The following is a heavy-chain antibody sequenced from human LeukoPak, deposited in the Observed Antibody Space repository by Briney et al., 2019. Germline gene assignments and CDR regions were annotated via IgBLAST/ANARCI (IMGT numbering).Heavy chain of an antibody. D-gene: IGHD3-3*01. CDR1: GFTFSNYW. CDR2: INPDGTST. V-gene: IGHV3-74*01. CDR3: VCRFADY. Sequence: PRGSLRLSCAASGFTFSNYWMHWVRQAPGKGLVWVSRINPDGTSTSYADSVKGRFTISRDNAKNTLYLQMNSLRAEDTDVYYCVCRFADYWGQGTLVTVSS. J-gene: IGHJ4*02.